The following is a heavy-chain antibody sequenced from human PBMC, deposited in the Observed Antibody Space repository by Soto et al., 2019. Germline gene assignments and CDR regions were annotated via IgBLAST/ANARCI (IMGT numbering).Heavy chain of an antibody. V-gene: IGHV3-33*01. CDR2: IWYDGSNK. Sequence: GGSLRLSCAASGFTFSSYGMHWVRQAPGKGLEWVAVIWYDGSNKYYADSVKGRFTISRDNSKNTLYLQMNSLRAEDTAVYYCARDHPSGSSSSYLDYWGQGTLVTVSS. J-gene: IGHJ4*02. CDR1: GFTFSSYG. D-gene: IGHD6-6*01. CDR3: ARDHPSGSSSSYLDY.